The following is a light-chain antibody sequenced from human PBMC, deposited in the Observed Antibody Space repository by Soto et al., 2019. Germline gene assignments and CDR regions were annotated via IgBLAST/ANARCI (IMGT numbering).Light chain of an antibody. J-gene: IGKJ2*01. V-gene: IGKV3-20*01. CDR3: QPYGSSPPYT. CDR2: GAS. CDR1: QSSSGSY. Sequence: EIVLTQSPGTLSLSPGERATLSCRASQSSSGSYLAWYQQKPGQAPRLLIYGASSRATGIPDRFSGSGSGTDFTLTISRLEHEDSAVYYCQPYGSSPPYTFGQGTKLEIK.